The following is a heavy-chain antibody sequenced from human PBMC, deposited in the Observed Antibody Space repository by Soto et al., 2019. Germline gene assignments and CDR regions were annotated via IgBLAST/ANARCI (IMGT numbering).Heavy chain of an antibody. Sequence: QVQLVEFGGGVVQPGRSLRLSCVASGSPFDVHWVRQAPGKGPECVAHIVPDGRNQYWADSVKGRFTGSRDNAKNTVYLQMNSLRTEDTAVYYCARGPTHGAFDLWGQGTMVTVSS. V-gene: IGHV3-30-3*01. CDR3: ARGPTHGAFDL. CDR1: GSPFD. J-gene: IGHJ3*01. CDR2: IVPDGRNQ.